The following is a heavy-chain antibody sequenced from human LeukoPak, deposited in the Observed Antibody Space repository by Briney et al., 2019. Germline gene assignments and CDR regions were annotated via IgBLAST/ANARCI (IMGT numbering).Heavy chain of an antibody. CDR1: GFTFSSYS. J-gene: IGHJ4*02. CDR3: AKLVVGATTPVNDY. D-gene: IGHD1-26*01. CDR2: ISSSSSYI. Sequence: PGGSLRLSCAASGFTFSSYSMNWVRQAPGKGLEWVSSISSSSSYIYYADSVKGRFTISRDNSKNTLYLQMNSLRAEDTAVYYCAKLVVGATTPVNDYWGQGTLVTVSS. V-gene: IGHV3-21*01.